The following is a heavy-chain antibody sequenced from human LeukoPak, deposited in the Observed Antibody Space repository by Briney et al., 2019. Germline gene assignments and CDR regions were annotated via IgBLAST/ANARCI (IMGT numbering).Heavy chain of an antibody. CDR2: FDPEDGET. Sequence: GASVKVSCKVSGYTFTELSMHWVRQAPGKGLEWMGGFDPEDGETIYAQKFQGRVTMTEDTSTDTAYMELSSLRSEDAAVYYCATRDYGDYGYYFDYWGQGTLVTVSS. CDR1: GYTFTELS. D-gene: IGHD4-17*01. V-gene: IGHV1-24*01. J-gene: IGHJ4*02. CDR3: ATRDYGDYGYYFDY.